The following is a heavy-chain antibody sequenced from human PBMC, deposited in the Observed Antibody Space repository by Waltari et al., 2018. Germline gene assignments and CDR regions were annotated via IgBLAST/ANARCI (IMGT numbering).Heavy chain of an antibody. CDR3: AKDHVLSYGYEDY. Sequence: VQLVESGGGLVQPGGSLRLPCASSGFTLSRYAMRWVPPAPGRGLEWVSSISGSGGSTYYADSVKGRFTISRDNSKNTLYLQMNSLRAEDTAVYYCAKDHVLSYGYEDYWGQGTLVTVSS. CDR1: GFTLSRYA. CDR2: ISGSGGST. V-gene: IGHV3-23*04. J-gene: IGHJ4*02. D-gene: IGHD5-18*01.